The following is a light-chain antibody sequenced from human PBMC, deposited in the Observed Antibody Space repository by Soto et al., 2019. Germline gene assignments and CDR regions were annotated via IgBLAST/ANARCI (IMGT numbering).Light chain of an antibody. CDR2: GAS. J-gene: IGKJ2*01. CDR1: QSVSSAY. CDR3: QQSGSSFYT. V-gene: IGKV3-20*01. Sequence: EIVLTQSPGTPSLSPGERATLSCRASQSVSSAYLAWYQQIPGQAPRLLIYGASSRATGIPDRFSGSGSGTDFNLTISGLEPVDFAVYYCQQSGSSFYTFGQGNKLEIK.